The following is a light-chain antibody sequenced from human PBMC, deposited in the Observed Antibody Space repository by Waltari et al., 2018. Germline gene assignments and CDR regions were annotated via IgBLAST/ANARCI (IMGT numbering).Light chain of an antibody. Sequence: QSVLTQPPSVSGAPGQRVTISCTGSSSNIGAGYDVHWYQHLPGKVPKLLIYGTSARPSGVPLRFSGSKSGTSAYLAITGLQAEDEATYYCQSYDSLSGSMFGGGTKLTVL. J-gene: IGLJ3*02. V-gene: IGLV1-40*01. CDR3: QSYDSLSGSM. CDR1: SSNIGAGYD. CDR2: GTS.